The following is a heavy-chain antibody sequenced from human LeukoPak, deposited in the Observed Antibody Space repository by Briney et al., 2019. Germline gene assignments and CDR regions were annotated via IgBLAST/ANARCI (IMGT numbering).Heavy chain of an antibody. CDR3: AKDYGIRGTGGAWLDL. V-gene: IGHV3-30*02. J-gene: IGHJ5*02. D-gene: IGHD1-20*01. CDR2: IRYDGSNK. Sequence: GGSLRLSCAASGFTFSSYGMHWVRQAPGKGLEWVAFIRYDGSNKYYADSVKGRFIISRDNYKNTLYLQMNRLRAEDTAVHYCAKDYGIRGTGGAWLDLWGQGTQVTVSS. CDR1: GFTFSSYG.